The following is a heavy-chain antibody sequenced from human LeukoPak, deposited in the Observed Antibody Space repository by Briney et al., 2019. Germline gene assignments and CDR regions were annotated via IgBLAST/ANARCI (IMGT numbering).Heavy chain of an antibody. Sequence: ASVKVSCKASGYTFTSYGISWVRQAPGQGLEWMGWISAYNGNTNYAQKLQGRVTMTTDTSTSTAYMELRSLRSGDTAVYYCATYDYGDYDGYWGQGTLVTVSS. D-gene: IGHD4-17*01. CDR1: GYTFTSYG. J-gene: IGHJ4*02. CDR2: ISAYNGNT. V-gene: IGHV1-18*01. CDR3: ATYDYGDYDGY.